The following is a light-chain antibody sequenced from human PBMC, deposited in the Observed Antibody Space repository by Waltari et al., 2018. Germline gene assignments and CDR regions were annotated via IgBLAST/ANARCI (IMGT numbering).Light chain of an antibody. J-gene: IGLJ3*02. CDR1: SPNIGAGHD. CDR2: HNP. Sequence: QSVLTQPPSVSGAPGQRVTISCTGSSPNIGAGHDVHWYQKLPGRAPPLLTSHNPNRPSGVPGPIPGSNSGPSASLVITGLQAEGEAEFYCQSYDDSLGGYVFGGGTNLTVL. CDR3: QSYDDSLGGYV. V-gene: IGLV1-40*01.